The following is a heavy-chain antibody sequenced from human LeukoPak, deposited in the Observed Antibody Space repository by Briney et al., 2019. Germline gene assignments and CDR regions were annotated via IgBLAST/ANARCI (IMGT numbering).Heavy chain of an antibody. J-gene: IGHJ6*03. D-gene: IGHD3-10*01. CDR2: TYYRSKWYN. CDR3: ARGARRLWFGELLVGKSYYYMDV. CDR1: GDSVSSNSAA. V-gene: IGHV6-1*01. Sequence: TLSLTCCISGDSVSSNSAAWYWIRQSPSRGLELLGRTYYRSKWYNDYAVSVKSRITNNPDTSKNQFSLQLNSVTPEDTAVYYCARGARRLWFGELLVGKSYYYMDVWGKGTTVTISS.